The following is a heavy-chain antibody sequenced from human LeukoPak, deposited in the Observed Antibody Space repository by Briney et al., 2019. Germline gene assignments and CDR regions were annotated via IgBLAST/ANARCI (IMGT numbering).Heavy chain of an antibody. CDR1: GFTFSSYW. J-gene: IGHJ4*02. V-gene: IGHV3-74*01. CDR2: INSDGSST. CDR3: ARGYDRLVSDY. D-gene: IGHD3-9*01. Sequence: GGSLRLSCAASGFTFSSYWMHWVRQAPGKGLVWVSRINSDGSSTSYADSVKGRFTISRDNAKNTLYLQMNSLIAEDTAVYYCARGYDRLVSDYWGQGTLVTVSS.